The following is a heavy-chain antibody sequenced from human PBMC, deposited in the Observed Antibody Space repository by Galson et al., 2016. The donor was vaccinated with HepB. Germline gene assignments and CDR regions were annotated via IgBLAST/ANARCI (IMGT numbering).Heavy chain of an antibody. CDR2: IYSGGTT. Sequence: SLRLSCAASGFSVSSKYMNWVRQAPGKGLEWVSVIYSGGTTYYADSVQGRFTISRPNSKNTVYLEMNSLRGGDTAVYYCARASRRIGGYFDSWGQGTQVIVSS. CDR1: GFSVSSKY. CDR3: ARASRRIGGYFDS. J-gene: IGHJ4*02. V-gene: IGHV3-53*04. D-gene: IGHD1-14*01.